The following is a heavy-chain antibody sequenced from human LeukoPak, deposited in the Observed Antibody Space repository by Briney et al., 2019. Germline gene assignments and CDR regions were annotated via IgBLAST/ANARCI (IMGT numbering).Heavy chain of an antibody. CDR2: INPNSGGT. Sequence: ASVKVSCKASGYTFTGYYMHWVRQAPGQGLEWMGWINPNSGGTNYAQKVQGRVTMTRDTSISTAYMELSRLRSEDTAVYYCERSPDYDFWSARREDYYYMDVWGKGTTVTVSS. CDR3: ERSPDYDFWSARREDYYYMDV. D-gene: IGHD3-3*01. V-gene: IGHV1-2*02. J-gene: IGHJ6*03. CDR1: GYTFTGYY.